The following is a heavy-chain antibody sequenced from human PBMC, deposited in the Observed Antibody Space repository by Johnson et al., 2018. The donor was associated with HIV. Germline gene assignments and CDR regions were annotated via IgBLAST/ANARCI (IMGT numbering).Heavy chain of an antibody. CDR3: ARGGGCGGDCYSGYDAFDI. V-gene: IGHV3-30*04. D-gene: IGHD2-21*01. CDR2: ISHDGSNE. CDR1: GFTFSSYA. Sequence: QMQLVESGGGLVQPGGSLRLSCAASGFTFSSYAIHWFRQAPGKGLEWVAVISHDGSNEYHGDSVNGRFPISRDNSKNTLYLEINSLRAWDTAVYYCARGGGCGGDCYSGYDAFDIWGQGTMVTVSS. J-gene: IGHJ3*02.